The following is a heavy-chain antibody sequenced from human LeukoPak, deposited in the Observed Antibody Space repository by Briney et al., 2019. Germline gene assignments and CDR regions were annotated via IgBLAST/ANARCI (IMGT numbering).Heavy chain of an antibody. D-gene: IGHD5-18*01. V-gene: IGHV1-46*01. J-gene: IGHJ5*02. CDR1: GYTFTSYF. CDR3: ARALPHRRLMDTTMEQHWFDP. Sequence: ASVKVSCKASGYTFTSYFMHWVRQAPGQGLEWMGLINPSGGSTRYAQKFQGRVTMTRDMSTSTVYMELSSLRSEDTAVYYCARALPHRRLMDTTMEQHWFDPWGQGTLVTVSS. CDR2: INPSGGST.